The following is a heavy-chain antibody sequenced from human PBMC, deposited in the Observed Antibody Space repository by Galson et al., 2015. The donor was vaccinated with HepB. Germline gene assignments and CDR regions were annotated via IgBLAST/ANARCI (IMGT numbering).Heavy chain of an antibody. D-gene: IGHD3-10*01. J-gene: IGHJ5*02. CDR2: INPNSGGP. Sequence: SVKVSCKASGYIFTGYYIHWVRQAPGQGLEWMGRINPNSGGPEYAQKFQGRVTMTRETSISTAYMHLNRLRSDDTAVYYCARVAGSTNWFDPWGQGTLVTVSS. CDR1: GYIFTGYY. V-gene: IGHV1-2*06. CDR3: ARVAGSTNWFDP.